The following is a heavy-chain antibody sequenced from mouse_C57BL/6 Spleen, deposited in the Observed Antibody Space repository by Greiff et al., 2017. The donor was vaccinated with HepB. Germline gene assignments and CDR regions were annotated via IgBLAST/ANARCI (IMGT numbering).Heavy chain of an antibody. CDR3: ARRGSSYSAMDD. J-gene: IGHJ4*01. D-gene: IGHD1-1*01. Sequence: QVQLQQPGAELVRPGSSVKLSCKASGYTFTSYWMHWVKQRPIQGLEWIGNIDPSDSETHYNQKFKDKATLTVDKSSSTAYRQLSSLTSEDSAVYYCARRGSSYSAMDDWGQGTSVTVSS. CDR1: GYTFTSYW. V-gene: IGHV1-52*01. CDR2: IDPSDSET.